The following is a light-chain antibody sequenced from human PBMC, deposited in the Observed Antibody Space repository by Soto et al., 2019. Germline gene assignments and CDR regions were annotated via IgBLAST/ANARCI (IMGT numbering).Light chain of an antibody. CDR1: QNIDNY. Sequence: DIQMTQSPSSLSASLGDRVTITCRASQNIDNYLNWYQQKPGKAPKLLIYATSTLQSGVPSRFSGSGSGTEFTLTISSLQAEDFATYFGQESYISPAVSFGGGTKVEIK. J-gene: IGKJ4*01. CDR3: QESYISPAVS. CDR2: ATS. V-gene: IGKV1-39*01.